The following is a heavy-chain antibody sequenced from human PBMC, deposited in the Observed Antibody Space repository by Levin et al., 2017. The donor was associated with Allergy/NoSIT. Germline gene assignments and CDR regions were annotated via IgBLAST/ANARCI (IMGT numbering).Heavy chain of an antibody. CDR3: AKMEQQLVQGTVEH. V-gene: IGHV3-23*05. CDR1: GFTSGYFA. D-gene: IGHD6-13*01. J-gene: IGHJ1*01. Sequence: QPGGSLRLSCAASGFTSGYFAMSWVRQSPSKGLQWVSSIEGSGSGTYYADSVRGRFTISRDESTDTIYLQMNNLRADDTALYYCAKMEQQLVQGTVEHWGQGTLVTVSS. CDR2: IEGSGSGT.